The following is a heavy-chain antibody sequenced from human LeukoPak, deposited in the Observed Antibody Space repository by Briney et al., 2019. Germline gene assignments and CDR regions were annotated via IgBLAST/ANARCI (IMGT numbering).Heavy chain of an antibody. V-gene: IGHV4-4*02. CDR2: IFHSGSA. D-gene: IGHD3-22*01. CDR3: ARARPGEYYDSSGHFDY. Sequence: PSETLSLTCAVSGGSINSSNWWSWVRQPPGKGLEWIGQIFHSGSANYNPSLKSRVTMSVDKSNNQFSLRLSSVTAADTAVYYCARARPGEYYDSSGHFDYWGQGTLVTVSS. CDR1: GGSINSSNW. J-gene: IGHJ4*02.